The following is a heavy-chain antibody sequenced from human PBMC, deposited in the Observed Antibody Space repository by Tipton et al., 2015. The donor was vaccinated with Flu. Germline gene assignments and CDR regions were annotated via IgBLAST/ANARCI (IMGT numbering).Heavy chain of an antibody. CDR3: ARLQYSSGWVGRNGEYYYYGMDV. V-gene: IGHV4-34*01. CDR2: INHSGST. J-gene: IGHJ6*02. Sequence: GLVKPSETLSLTCAVYGGSFSGYYWSWIRQPPGKGLEWIGEINHSGSTNYNPSLKSRVTISVDTSKNQFSLKLSSVTAADTAVYYCARLQYSSGWVGRNGEYYYYGMDVWGQGTTVTVSS. D-gene: IGHD6-19*01. CDR1: GGSFSGYY.